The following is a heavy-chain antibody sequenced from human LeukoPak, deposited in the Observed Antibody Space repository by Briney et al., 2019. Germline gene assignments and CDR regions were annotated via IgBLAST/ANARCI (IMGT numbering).Heavy chain of an antibody. CDR1: GFTFSSYW. V-gene: IGHV3-74*01. CDR2: ISSDESST. Sequence: PGGSLRLSCAASGFTFSSYWMHWVRHAPGKGLVWVSRISSDESSTTYADSVKGRFTISRDNAKNTLYLQMNSLRAEDTAVYYCARDTYGSGNFYEYWGQGTLVMVSS. D-gene: IGHD3-10*01. J-gene: IGHJ4*02. CDR3: ARDTYGSGNFYEY.